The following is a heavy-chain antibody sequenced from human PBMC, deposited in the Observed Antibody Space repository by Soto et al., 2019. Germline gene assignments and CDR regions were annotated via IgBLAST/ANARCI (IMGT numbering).Heavy chain of an antibody. D-gene: IGHD1-7*01. CDR1: GYTFTSYG. V-gene: IGHV1-18*01. CDR2: ISAYNGNT. J-gene: IGHJ4*02. Sequence: ASVKVSCKASGYTFTSYGISWVRQAPGQGLEWMGWISAYNGNTNYAQKLQGRVTMTTDTSTSTAYMELRSLRSDDTAVYYFAIQTRNYLAIDYWGQGTLVTVSS. CDR3: AIQTRNYLAIDY.